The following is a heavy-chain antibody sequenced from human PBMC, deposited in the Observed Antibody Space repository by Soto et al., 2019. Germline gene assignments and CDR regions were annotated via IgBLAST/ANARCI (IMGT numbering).Heavy chain of an antibody. CDR1: VFTCSNYA. D-gene: IGHD3-22*01. Sequence: RWSLRLSCSASVFTCSNYAMTWFRQAPGKGLEWVSAISGSGGSTYYAGSVKGRFTISRDNSKNTLYLQMNSLRAEDTAVYYCAKDEDYYDSSGYYANWGQGTRVTVSS. J-gene: IGHJ4*02. CDR3: AKDEDYYDSSGYYAN. V-gene: IGHV3-23*01. CDR2: ISGSGGST.